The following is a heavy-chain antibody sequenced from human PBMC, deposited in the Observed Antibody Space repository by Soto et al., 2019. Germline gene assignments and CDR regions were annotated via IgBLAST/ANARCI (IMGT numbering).Heavy chain of an antibody. V-gene: IGHV1-46*01. CDR1: GYTFTSYY. CDR2: INPSGGST. CDR3: ARAAAVACSFDY. J-gene: IGHJ4*02. D-gene: IGHD6-19*01. Sequence: QVQLVQAGAEVKKPGASVKVSCKASGYTFTSYYMHWVRQAPGQGLEWMGIINPSGGSTSYAQKFQGRVTMPRDTSTSPVYMELSSLRSEETAVYYCARAAAVACSFDYWGQGTLVTVSS.